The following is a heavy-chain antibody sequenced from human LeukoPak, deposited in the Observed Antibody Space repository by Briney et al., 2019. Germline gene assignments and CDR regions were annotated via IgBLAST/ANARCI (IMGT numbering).Heavy chain of an antibody. CDR3: AKDRAPYGSGSYTFDY. D-gene: IGHD3-10*01. J-gene: IGHJ4*02. CDR1: RFTFSNYG. V-gene: IGHV3-30*02. CDR2: IRLDGSKK. Sequence: GGSLRLSCAASRFTFSNYGMHWVRQAPGKGLEWVAFIRLDGSKKYYADSVKGRFTISRDNAKNSLYLQMNSLRAEDTALYYCAKDRAPYGSGSYTFDYWGQGTLVTVSS.